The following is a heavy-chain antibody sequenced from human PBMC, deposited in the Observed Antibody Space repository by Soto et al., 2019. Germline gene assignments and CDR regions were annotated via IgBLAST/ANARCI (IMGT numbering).Heavy chain of an antibody. CDR2: ISAYNGNT. Sequence: ASVKVSCKASGYTFTSYGISWVRQAPGQGLEWMGWISAYNGNTNYAQKLQGRVTMTTDTSTSTAYMELRSLRSDDTAVYYCARDITMIVVVNIDPFDIWGQGTMVTVS. V-gene: IGHV1-18*01. D-gene: IGHD3-22*01. CDR3: ARDITMIVVVNIDPFDI. J-gene: IGHJ3*02. CDR1: GYTFTSYG.